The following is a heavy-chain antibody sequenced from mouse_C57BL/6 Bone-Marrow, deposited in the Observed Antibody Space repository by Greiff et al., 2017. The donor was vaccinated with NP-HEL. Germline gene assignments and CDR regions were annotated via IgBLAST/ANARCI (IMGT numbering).Heavy chain of an antibody. J-gene: IGHJ2*01. CDR2: IYPRSGNT. CDR3: ARKGLDYARDHFDY. Sequence: QVHVKQSGAELARPGASVKLSCKASGYTFTSYGISWVKQRTGQGLEWIGEIYPRSGNTYYNEKFKGKATLTADKSSSTAYMELRSLTSEDSAVYFCARKGLDYARDHFDYWGQGTTLTVSS. D-gene: IGHD1-1*02. CDR1: GYTFTSYG. V-gene: IGHV1-81*01.